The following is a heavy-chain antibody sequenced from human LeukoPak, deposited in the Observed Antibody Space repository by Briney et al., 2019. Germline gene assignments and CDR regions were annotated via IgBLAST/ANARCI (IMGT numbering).Heavy chain of an antibody. Sequence: SVKISCKASGGTFSSFTISWVRQAPGQGLEWMGGIIPIFTTADYAQKFQGRVTITADESTSTAYMELSSLRSEDKAVYYCAVGVRGSGSYQIWGHAFDIWGQGTMVTVSS. D-gene: IGHD3-10*01. J-gene: IGHJ3*02. CDR1: GGTFSSFT. CDR2: IIPIFTTA. CDR3: AVGVRGSGSYQIWGHAFDI. V-gene: IGHV1-69*13.